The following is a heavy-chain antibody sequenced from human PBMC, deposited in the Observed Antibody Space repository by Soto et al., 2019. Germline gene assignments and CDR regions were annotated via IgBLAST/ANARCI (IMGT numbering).Heavy chain of an antibody. J-gene: IGHJ6*02. V-gene: IGHV3-23*01. CDR2: VSAGGDMT. CDR1: GFTFSSYA. CDR3: VRGDRGGSGSAASYYYSGLDV. D-gene: IGHD3-10*01. Sequence: DVQLLESGGDLVQPGGSLRLSCAASGFTFSSYAMSWVRQAPGKGLEWVSSVSAGGDMTYYSDSVKGRFTISRDNSNTALFLQMNRLRAEDTALYYCVRGDRGGSGSAASYYYSGLDVWGQGTTVTVSS.